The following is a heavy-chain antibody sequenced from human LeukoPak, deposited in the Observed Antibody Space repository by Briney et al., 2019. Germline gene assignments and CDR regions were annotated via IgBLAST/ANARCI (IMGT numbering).Heavy chain of an antibody. CDR3: ARSGWFGDKRRTDAFDI. J-gene: IGHJ3*02. D-gene: IGHD3-10*01. CDR1: GGSISSGGYY. CDR2: IYYSGST. V-gene: IGHV4-61*08. Sequence: PSETLSLTCTVSGGSISSGGYYWSWIRQPPGKGLEWIGYIYYSGSTNYNPSLKSRVTISVDTSKNQFSLKLSSVTAADTAVYYCARSGWFGDKRRTDAFDIWGQGTMVTVSS.